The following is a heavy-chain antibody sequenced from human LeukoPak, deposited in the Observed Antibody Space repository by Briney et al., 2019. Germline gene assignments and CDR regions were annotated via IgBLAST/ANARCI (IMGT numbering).Heavy chain of an antibody. CDR2: INPNSGTT. D-gene: IGHD3-16*01. CDR3: ASLRLIDY. J-gene: IGHJ4*02. CDR1: GYTFIGYY. V-gene: IGHV1-2*02. Sequence: ASVKVSCKASGYTFIGYYMHWVRQAPGQGLEWMGCINPNSGTTNYAQNFQGRVTMPRDTSITTAYMELSGLRSDDTAVYYCASLRLIDYWGQGTLVTVSS.